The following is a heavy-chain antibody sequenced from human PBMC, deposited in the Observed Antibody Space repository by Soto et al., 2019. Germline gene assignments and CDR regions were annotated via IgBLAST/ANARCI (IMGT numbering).Heavy chain of an antibody. V-gene: IGHV1-2*04. CDR1: GYTFAGYY. D-gene: IGHD2-8*01. CDR2: INPNSGGT. Sequence: AASVKVSCKASGYTFAGYYMHWVRQAPGQGLEWMGWINPNSGGTNYAQKFQGWVTMTRDTSISAAYMELSRLRSDDTAVYYCARDRNPIVLMVYAEWYDPWGQGTLVTVSS. J-gene: IGHJ5*02. CDR3: ARDRNPIVLMVYAEWYDP.